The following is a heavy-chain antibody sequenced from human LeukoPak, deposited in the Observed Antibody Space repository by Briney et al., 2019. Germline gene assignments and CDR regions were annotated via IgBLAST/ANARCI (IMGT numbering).Heavy chain of an antibody. CDR3: ARSPDIVGV. J-gene: IGHJ6*02. CDR2: MNPNSGNT. V-gene: IGHV1-8*01. CDR1: GYTFTSYD. Sequence: AASVKVSCTASGYTFTSYDINWVRQATGQGLEWMGWMNPNSGNTGYAQEFQGRVTMTRNTSISTAYMELSSLRSEDAAVYYCARSPDIVGVWGQGTTVTVSS. D-gene: IGHD2-15*01.